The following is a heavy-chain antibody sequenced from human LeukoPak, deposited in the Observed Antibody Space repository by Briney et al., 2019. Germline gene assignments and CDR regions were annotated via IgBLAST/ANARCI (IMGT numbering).Heavy chain of an antibody. Sequence: GGSLRLSCAASGFTFSSYAMHWVRQAPGKGLEWVAVISYDGSNKYYADSVKGRFTISRDNPKNTLYLQMNSLRAEDTAVYYCARDLSSSHTFDYWGQGTLVTVSS. D-gene: IGHD6-6*01. CDR1: GFTFSSYA. V-gene: IGHV3-30*01. CDR3: ARDLSSSHTFDY. CDR2: ISYDGSNK. J-gene: IGHJ4*02.